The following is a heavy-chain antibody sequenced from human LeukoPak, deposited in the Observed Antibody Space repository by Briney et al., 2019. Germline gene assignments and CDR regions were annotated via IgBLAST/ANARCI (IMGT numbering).Heavy chain of an antibody. CDR2: IYSGGST. CDR1: GFTVSSNY. V-gene: IGHV3-53*04. Sequence: GGSLRLSCAASGFTVSSNYMSWVRQAPGKGLEWVSVIYSGGSTYYADSVKGRFTISRHNSKNTLYLQMSSLRAEDTAVYYCARDCSGGSCHDGYYYYGMDVWGQGTTVTVSS. J-gene: IGHJ6*02. D-gene: IGHD2-15*01. CDR3: ARDCSGGSCHDGYYYYGMDV.